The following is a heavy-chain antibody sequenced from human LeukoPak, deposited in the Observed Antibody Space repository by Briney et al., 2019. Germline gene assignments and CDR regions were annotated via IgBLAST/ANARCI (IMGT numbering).Heavy chain of an antibody. J-gene: IGHJ6*03. CDR1: GFTFSSDG. CDR3: ARDEPNYYYMDV. Sequence: GGSLRLSCAASGFTFSSDGMNWVRQPPGKGLEWVSYISSSSSTIYYAASVKGRFTISRDNAKNSLYLQMNSLRAEDTAVYYCARDEPNYYYMDVWGKGTTVTVSS. CDR2: ISSSSSTI. V-gene: IGHV3-48*04.